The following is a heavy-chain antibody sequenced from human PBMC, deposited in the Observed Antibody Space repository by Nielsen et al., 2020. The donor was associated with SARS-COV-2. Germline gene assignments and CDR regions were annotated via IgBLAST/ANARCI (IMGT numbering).Heavy chain of an antibody. CDR3: ARDGAIAVAGSSWDY. Sequence: ASVKVSWKASGYTFTSYYMHWVRQAPGQGLEWMGIINPSGGSTSYAQKFQGRVTMTRDTSTSTVYMELSSLRSEDTAVYYCARDGAIAVAGSSWDYWGQGTLVTVSS. J-gene: IGHJ4*02. CDR2: INPSGGST. CDR1: GYTFTSYY. V-gene: IGHV1-46*01. D-gene: IGHD6-19*01.